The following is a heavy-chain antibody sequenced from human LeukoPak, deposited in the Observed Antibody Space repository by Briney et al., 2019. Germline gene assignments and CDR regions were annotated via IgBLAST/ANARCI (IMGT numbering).Heavy chain of an antibody. Sequence: GGSLRLSCAASGFTFSSYSMNWVRQAPGKGLEWVSSVSSSSSYIYYADSVKGRFTISRDNAKNSLYLQMNSLRAEDTAVYYCASDYVGSFCQHWGQGTLVTVSS. CDR1: GFTFSSYS. J-gene: IGHJ1*01. CDR3: ASDYVGSFCQH. V-gene: IGHV3-21*01. CDR2: VSSSSSYI. D-gene: IGHD3-16*01.